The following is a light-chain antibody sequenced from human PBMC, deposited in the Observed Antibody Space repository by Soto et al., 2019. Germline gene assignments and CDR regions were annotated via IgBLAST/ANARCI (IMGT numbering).Light chain of an antibody. CDR3: SSYTSSSTLDV. CDR1: SSDVGGYNY. J-gene: IGLJ1*01. Sequence: QSALTQPASVSGSPGQSITISCTGTSSDVGGYNYVSWYQQRPGKALKLMIYEVSNRPSGVSNRFSGSKSGNTASLTISGLQAEDEADYYCSSYTSSSTLDVFGTGTKVTVL. V-gene: IGLV2-14*01. CDR2: EVS.